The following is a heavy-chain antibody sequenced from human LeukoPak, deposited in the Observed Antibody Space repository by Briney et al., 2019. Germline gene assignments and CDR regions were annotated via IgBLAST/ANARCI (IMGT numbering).Heavy chain of an antibody. V-gene: IGHV3-30-3*01. CDR2: ISYDGSNK. CDR1: GFTFSSYA. J-gene: IGHJ4*02. CDR3: ARSLDNVVNIGY. D-gene: IGHD2-2*03. Sequence: PGGSLRLSCAASGFTFSSYAMHWVRQAPGKGLEWVAVISYDGSNKYYADSVKGRFTISRDNSKNTLYLLMNSLRAEDTAVYYCARSLDNVVNIGYWGQGTLVTVSS.